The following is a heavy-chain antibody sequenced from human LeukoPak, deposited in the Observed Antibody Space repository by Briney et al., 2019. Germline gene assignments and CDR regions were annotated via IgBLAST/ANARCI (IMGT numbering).Heavy chain of an antibody. CDR3: ARARYCSSTSCYRSPFDP. CDR2: MNPNSGNT. Sequence: GASVKVSCKASGYTFTSYDINWVRQATGQGLEWMGWMNPNSGNTGYAQKLQGRVTITRNTSISTAYMELSSLRSEDTAVYYCARARYCSSTSCYRSPFDPWGQGTLVTVSS. V-gene: IGHV1-8*03. D-gene: IGHD2-2*02. J-gene: IGHJ5*02. CDR1: GYTFTSYD.